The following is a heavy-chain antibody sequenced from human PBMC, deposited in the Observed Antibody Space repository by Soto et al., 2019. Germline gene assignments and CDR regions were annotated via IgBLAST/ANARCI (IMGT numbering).Heavy chain of an antibody. V-gene: IGHV1-2*04. CDR2: INPNSGAT. J-gene: IGHJ6*02. Sequence: ASVKVSCKASGYTFNDYYLYWVRPAPGQGLEWMGWINPNSGATNYAQKFQGWVTMTRDTSISTAYMEVRRLKSDDTAVYYCARSYCISPGCYEYQYSGMDVWGQGTTVTVSS. CDR1: GYTFNDYY. D-gene: IGHD2-2*01. CDR3: ARSYCISPGCYEYQYSGMDV.